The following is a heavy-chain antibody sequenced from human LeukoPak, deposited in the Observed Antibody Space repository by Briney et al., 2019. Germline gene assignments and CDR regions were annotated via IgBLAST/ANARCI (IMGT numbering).Heavy chain of an antibody. Sequence: GGSLRLSRAAPGLTFSSYWMTWVRQAPGKGLEWVANIKQDGSEKYYVDSVKGRFTISRDNAKNSLYLQMNSLRVEDTAVYYCASWGPAAYCSNGSCSWGQGTLVTVSS. CDR2: IKQDGSEK. CDR1: GLTFSSYW. D-gene: IGHD2-15*01. CDR3: ASWGPAAYCSNGSCS. V-gene: IGHV3-7*01. J-gene: IGHJ5*02.